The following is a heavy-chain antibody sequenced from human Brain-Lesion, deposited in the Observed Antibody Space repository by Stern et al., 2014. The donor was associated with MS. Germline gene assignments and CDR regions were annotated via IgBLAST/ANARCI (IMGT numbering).Heavy chain of an antibody. CDR2: SDHSGST. Sequence: QLQLQESGPGLVKPSGTLSLTCAVSGGSISSSNWWSWVRQSPGKGLEWIGESDHSGSTIYNPSLRGGVPVSVDRPKTRFPLTLRSVPAADTAVYFCARFPASRPHVFDSWGQGTLVTVSS. CDR3: ARFPASRPHVFDS. J-gene: IGHJ4*02. D-gene: IGHD6-13*01. CDR1: GGSISSSNW. V-gene: IGHV4-4*02.